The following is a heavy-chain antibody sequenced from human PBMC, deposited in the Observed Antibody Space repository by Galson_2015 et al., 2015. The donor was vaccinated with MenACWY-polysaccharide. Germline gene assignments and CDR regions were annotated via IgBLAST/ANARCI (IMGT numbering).Heavy chain of an antibody. CDR2: IYYSGST. D-gene: IGHD7-27*01. CDR1: GGSISSGGYY. V-gene: IGHV4-31*03. CDR3: ARDNWGSGWFDP. J-gene: IGHJ5*02. Sequence: TLSLTCTVSGGSISSGGYYWSWIRQHPGKGLEWIGYIYYSGSTYYNPSLKSRVTISVDTSRNQFSLKLSSVTAADTAVYYCARDNWGSGWFDPRGQGALVTVSS.